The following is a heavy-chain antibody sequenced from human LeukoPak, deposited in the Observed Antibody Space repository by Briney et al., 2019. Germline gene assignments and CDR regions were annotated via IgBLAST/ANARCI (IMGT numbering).Heavy chain of an antibody. J-gene: IGHJ4*02. D-gene: IGHD2-21*02. Sequence: GGSLRLSCAASGFTFSSYSMNWVRQAPGKGLEWVSSISSSSSYIYYADSVKGRFTISRDNAKNSLYLQMNSLRAEDTAVYYCARDPKGPDDCVPDYWGQGTLVTVSS. CDR1: GFTFSSYS. CDR3: ARDPKGPDDCVPDY. V-gene: IGHV3-21*01. CDR2: ISSSSSYI.